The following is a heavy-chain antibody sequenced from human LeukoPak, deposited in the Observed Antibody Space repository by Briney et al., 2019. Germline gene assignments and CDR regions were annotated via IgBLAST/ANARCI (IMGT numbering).Heavy chain of an antibody. V-gene: IGHV1-69*04. CDR3: AREYSSSWDP. D-gene: IGHD6-6*01. Sequence: SVKLSCKASGGTFSSYAISWVRQAPGQGLEWMGRIIPILGIANYAQKFQGRVTITADKSTSTAYMELSSLRSEDTAVYYCAREYSSSWDPWGQGTLVTVSS. CDR2: IIPILGIA. J-gene: IGHJ5*02. CDR1: GGTFSSYA.